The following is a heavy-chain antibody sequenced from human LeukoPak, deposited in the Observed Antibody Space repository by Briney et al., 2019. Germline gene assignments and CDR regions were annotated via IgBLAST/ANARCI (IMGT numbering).Heavy chain of an antibody. V-gene: IGHV3-74*03. Sequence: GRSLRLSCAASGITGSPFSSHWLHWVRQAPGKGLMWVAHINDDGTTTTYADSVEGRFTISRDNAKTTLFLQMDSLRAEDTALYYGETDRWYVMDVWGQGTTVTVPS. J-gene: IGHJ6*02. CDR3: ETDRWYVMDV. CDR2: INDDGTTT. D-gene: IGHD5-24*01. CDR1: GITGSPFSSHW.